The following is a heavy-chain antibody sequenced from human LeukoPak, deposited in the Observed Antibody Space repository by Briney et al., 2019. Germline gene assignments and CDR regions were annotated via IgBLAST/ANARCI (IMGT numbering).Heavy chain of an antibody. J-gene: IGHJ5*02. D-gene: IGHD2-2*01. CDR3: ARALVVVPAAKAVVSYNWFDP. CDR2: INSDGSST. Sequence: GGSLRLSCAASGFTFTNYWMSWVRQAPGKGLVWVSRINSDGSSTSYADSVKGRFTISRDNAKNTLYLQMNSLRAEDTAVYYCARALVVVPAAKAVVSYNWFDPWGQGTLVTVSS. CDR1: GFTFTNYW. V-gene: IGHV3-74*01.